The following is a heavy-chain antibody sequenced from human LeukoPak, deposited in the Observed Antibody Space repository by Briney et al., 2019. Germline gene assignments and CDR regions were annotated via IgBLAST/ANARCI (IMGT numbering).Heavy chain of an antibody. J-gene: IGHJ5*02. CDR2: IYSGGST. CDR3: ASEGLSSGSHFSAWFDP. V-gene: IGHV3-66*01. Sequence: GGSLRLSCAASGFTFSSNYMSWVRQAPGKGLEWVSVIYSGGSTYYPDSVKGRFTISRDNSKNTLYLPMNSLRPEDTAVYYCASEGLSSGSHFSAWFDPWGQGTLVTVSS. CDR1: GFTFSSNY. D-gene: IGHD3-10*01.